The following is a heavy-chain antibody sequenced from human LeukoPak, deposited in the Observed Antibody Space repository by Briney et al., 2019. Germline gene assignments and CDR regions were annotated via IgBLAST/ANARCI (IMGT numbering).Heavy chain of an antibody. CDR3: ASNDYGDYASLDP. V-gene: IGHV1-2*02. CDR2: INPNSGGT. Sequence: ASVKVSCKASGYTSTGYYMHWVRQAPGQGLEWMGWINPNSGGTNYAQKFQGRVTMTRDTSISTAYMELSRLRSDDTAVYYRASNDYGDYASLDPWGQGTLVTVSS. J-gene: IGHJ5*02. CDR1: GYTSTGYY. D-gene: IGHD4-17*01.